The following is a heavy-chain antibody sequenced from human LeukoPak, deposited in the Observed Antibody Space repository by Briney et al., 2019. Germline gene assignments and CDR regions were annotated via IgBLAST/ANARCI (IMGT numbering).Heavy chain of an antibody. Sequence: GESLEISCQVSGYYFTAHWIAWVRQLPGKGLGWMGIIYPGDSDTRYSPSFQGQVTISADKSFSTAYLQWSSLKASDTAIYYCARARVPRRAAYFEYWGQGTLVTVSS. CDR2: IYPGDSDT. CDR3: ARARVPRRAAYFEY. CDR1: GYYFTAHW. V-gene: IGHV5-51*01. D-gene: IGHD2-15*01. J-gene: IGHJ4*02.